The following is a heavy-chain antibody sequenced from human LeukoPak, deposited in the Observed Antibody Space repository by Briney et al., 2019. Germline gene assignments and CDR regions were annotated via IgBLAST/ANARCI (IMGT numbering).Heavy chain of an antibody. Sequence: PGRSLRLSCAASGFTFSSYAMHWVRQAPGKGLEWVAVISYDGSNKYYADSVKGRFTISRDNSKNTLYLQMNSLRAEDTAVYYCARRGQRYFDWLDIWGQGTMVTVSS. CDR1: GFTFSSYA. J-gene: IGHJ3*02. D-gene: IGHD3-9*01. CDR2: ISYDGSNK. CDR3: ARRGQRYFDWLDI. V-gene: IGHV3-30-3*01.